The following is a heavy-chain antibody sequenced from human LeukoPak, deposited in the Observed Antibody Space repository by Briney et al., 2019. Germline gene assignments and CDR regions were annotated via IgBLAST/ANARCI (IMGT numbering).Heavy chain of an antibody. V-gene: IGHV1-69*04. CDR2: IVPILGIA. D-gene: IGHD2-15*01. CDR3: ARGPYCSGGSCYSGDWFDP. J-gene: IGHJ5*02. Sequence: SVKVSCKASGGTFSSYAISWVRQAPGQGLEWMGRIVPILGIAYYAQKSQGRVTITADKSTSTAYMELSSLRSEDTAVYYCARGPYCSGGSCYSGDWFDPWGQGTLVTVSS. CDR1: GGTFSSYA.